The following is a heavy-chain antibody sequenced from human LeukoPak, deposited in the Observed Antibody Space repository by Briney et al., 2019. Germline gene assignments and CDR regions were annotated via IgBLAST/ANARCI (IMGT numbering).Heavy chain of an antibody. J-gene: IGHJ4*02. CDR2: ISYDGSDK. CDR1: GFTFSSYW. Sequence: GGSLRLSCAASGFTFSSYWIHWVRQAPGKGLEWVAIISYDGSDKYYADSVKGRFTISRDNSKNTLYLQMNSLRAEDTAVYYCAKVRVVFNWNYAYYFDSWGQGTLVTVSS. V-gene: IGHV3-30*18. CDR3: AKVRVVFNWNYAYYFDS. D-gene: IGHD1-7*01.